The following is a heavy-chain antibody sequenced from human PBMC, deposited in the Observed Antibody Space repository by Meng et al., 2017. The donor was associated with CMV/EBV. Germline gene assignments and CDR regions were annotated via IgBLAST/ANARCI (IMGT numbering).Heavy chain of an antibody. J-gene: IGHJ4*02. CDR3: SYGGGY. V-gene: IGHV3-53*01. Sequence: GESLKISCAASGFTVSSNYMSWVRQAPGKGLEWVSVIYSGGSTYYADAVKGRLTISRDNSKNTLYLQMNSLRAEDTAVYYWSYGGGYWGQGTLVTVSS. CDR1: GFTVSSNY. D-gene: IGHD3-10*01. CDR2: IYSGGST.